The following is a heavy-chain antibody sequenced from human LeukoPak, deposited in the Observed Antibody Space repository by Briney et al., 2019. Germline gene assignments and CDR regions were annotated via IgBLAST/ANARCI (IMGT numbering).Heavy chain of an antibody. J-gene: IGHJ3*02. CDR1: GFRFSNFA. D-gene: IGHD6-13*01. V-gene: IGHV3-23*01. Sequence: PGGSLTLSCAASGFRFSNFAMTWVRQAPGRGLEWVAVISGVGGVSPTYADSVKGRFTISRDNAKNSLYLQMNSLRAEDTALYYCAKDRVAAAGMASYAFDIWGQGTMVTVSS. CDR3: AKDRVAAAGMASYAFDI. CDR2: ISGVGGVSP.